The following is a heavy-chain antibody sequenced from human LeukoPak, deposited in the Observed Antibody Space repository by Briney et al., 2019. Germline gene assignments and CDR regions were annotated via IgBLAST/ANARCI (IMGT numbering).Heavy chain of an antibody. CDR1: GFTFSSYS. CDR2: ISSSSSYI. CDR3: AREFLAMAPYYYYGMDV. J-gene: IGHJ6*02. D-gene: IGHD5-18*01. Sequence: PGGSLRLSCAASGFTFSSYSMNWVRQAPGKGLEWVSSISSSSSYIYYADSVKGRFTISRDNAKNSLYLQMNSLRAEDTAVYYCAREFLAMAPYYYYGMDVWGQGTTVTVSS. V-gene: IGHV3-21*01.